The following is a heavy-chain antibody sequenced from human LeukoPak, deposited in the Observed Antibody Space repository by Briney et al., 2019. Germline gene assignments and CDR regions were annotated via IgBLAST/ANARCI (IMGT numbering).Heavy chain of an antibody. J-gene: IGHJ4*02. CDR3: ATDYCGGDCYLGVFNY. Sequence: ASVKVSCKVSGYTLTELSMHWVRQAPGKGLEWMRGFDPEDGETIYAQKFQGRVTMTEDTSTDTAYMELSSLGSEDTAVYYCATDYCGGDCYLGVFNYWGQGTLVTVSS. CDR2: FDPEDGET. D-gene: IGHD2-21*01. CDR1: GYTLTELS. V-gene: IGHV1-24*01.